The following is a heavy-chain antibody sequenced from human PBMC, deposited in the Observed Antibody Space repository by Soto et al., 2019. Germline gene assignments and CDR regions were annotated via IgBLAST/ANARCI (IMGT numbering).Heavy chain of an antibody. CDR2: IYHSGST. CDR1: GGSISSGGYS. J-gene: IGHJ4*02. CDR3: AVSIYYGSGSYYSEY. Sequence: TLSLTCAVSGGSISSGGYSWSWIRQPPGKGLEWIGYIYHSGSTYYNPSLKSRVTISVDRSKNQFSLKLSSVTAADTAVYYCAVSIYYGSGSYYSEYWGQGTLVTVSS. V-gene: IGHV4-30-2*01. D-gene: IGHD3-10*01.